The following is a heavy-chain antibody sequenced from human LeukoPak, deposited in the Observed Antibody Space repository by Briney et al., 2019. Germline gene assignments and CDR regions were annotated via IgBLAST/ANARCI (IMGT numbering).Heavy chain of an antibody. CDR1: GGSLSNHF. CDR2: THYGGTT. CDR3: ATSVRPYGSKNAFDV. Sequence: SETLSLTCTVTGGSLSNHFWTWFRQPPGKPLEWLGNTHYGGTTNHNPSLRGRISISQDSSKNRFSLELTSVTAADTAVYYCATSVRPYGSKNAFDVWGLGTMVTVS. J-gene: IGHJ3*01. D-gene: IGHD6-13*01. V-gene: IGHV4-59*08.